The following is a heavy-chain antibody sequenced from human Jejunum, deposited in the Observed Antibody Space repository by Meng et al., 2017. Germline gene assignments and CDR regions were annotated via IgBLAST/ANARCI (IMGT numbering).Heavy chain of an antibody. V-gene: IGHV6-1*01. CDR1: GDSVSSNSAA. D-gene: IGHD3-22*01. J-gene: IGHJ5*02. CDR2: TYYRSKWYS. Sequence: VQLPQSGPGLVKPSPTLSLTCASSGDSVSSNSAAWNWIRQSPSRGLEWLGRTYYRSKWYSDYAVSVKSRITINTDTSKNQLSLQLNSVTPEDTAVYYCARDESRLLRSWGQGTLVTVSS. CDR3: ARDESRLLRS.